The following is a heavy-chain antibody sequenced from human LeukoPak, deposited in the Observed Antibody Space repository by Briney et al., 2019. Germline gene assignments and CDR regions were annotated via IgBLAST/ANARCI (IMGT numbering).Heavy chain of an antibody. V-gene: IGHV1-46*01. CDR2: INPSGGST. D-gene: IGHD3-9*01. Sequence: ASVKVSCKASGYTFTSNYMHWVRQAPGQGLEWMGIINPSGGSTSYAQKFQGRVTMTGDTSTSTVYMELSSLRSKDTAVYYCARELYYGDYDILTGTFDYWGQGTLVTVSS. CDR3: ARELYYGDYDILTGTFDY. CDR1: GYTFTSNY. J-gene: IGHJ4*02.